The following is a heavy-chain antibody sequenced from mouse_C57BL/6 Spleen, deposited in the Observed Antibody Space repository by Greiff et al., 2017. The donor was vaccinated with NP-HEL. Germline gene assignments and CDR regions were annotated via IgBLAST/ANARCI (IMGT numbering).Heavy chain of an antibody. CDR2: ISDGGSYT. Sequence: EVQGVESGGGLVKPGGSLKLSCAASGFTFSSYAMSWVRQTPEKRLEWVATISDGGSYTYYPDNVKGRFTISRDNAKNNLYLQMSHLKSEDTAMYYCASGEAYIENYYAMECWGQEASVTVSS. J-gene: IGHJ4*01. V-gene: IGHV5-4*01. CDR1: GFTFSSYA. CDR3: ASGEAYIENYYAMEC. D-gene: IGHD2-10*01.